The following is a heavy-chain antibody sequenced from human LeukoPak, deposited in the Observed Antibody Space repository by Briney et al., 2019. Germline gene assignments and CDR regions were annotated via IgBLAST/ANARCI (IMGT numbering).Heavy chain of an antibody. Sequence: GGSLRLSCAASGFTFSSYEMNWVRQAPGKGLEWVSYISSSGSTIYYADSVKGRFTISRDNAKNSLYLQMNSLRAEDTAVYYCARVGPFTGELSPWGQGTLVTVSS. V-gene: IGHV3-48*03. CDR2: ISSSGSTI. CDR1: GFTFSSYE. CDR3: ARVGPFTGELSP. J-gene: IGHJ5*02. D-gene: IGHD3-10*01.